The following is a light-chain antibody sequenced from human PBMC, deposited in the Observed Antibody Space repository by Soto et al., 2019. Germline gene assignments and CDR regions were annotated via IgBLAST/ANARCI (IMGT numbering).Light chain of an antibody. J-gene: IGKJ1*01. Sequence: DIQMTQSPSSLSASVGDRVTITCRASQSISSYLNWYQQKPGKAPKLLIYAASSLQSGVPSRFSRSVSATDLTLTISSLQPEDFATYYCQQSYSTSSWTFRQGPKVEIK. CDR1: QSISSY. CDR2: AAS. V-gene: IGKV1-39*01. CDR3: QQSYSTSSWT.